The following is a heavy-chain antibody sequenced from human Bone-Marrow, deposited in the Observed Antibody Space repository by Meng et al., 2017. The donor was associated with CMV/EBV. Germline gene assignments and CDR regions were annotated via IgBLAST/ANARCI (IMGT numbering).Heavy chain of an antibody. CDR2: ISGSGDNT. V-gene: IGHV3-23*01. CDR3: ARDYYGDYGDYFDY. J-gene: IGHJ4*02. Sequence: ASGFPFRSYAMTWVRQAPGKGLEWVSAISGSGDNTYYADSVNGRFTISRDNSKNTLYLQMKSLRAEDTAVYYCARDYYGDYGDYFDYWGQGTLVTVSS. CDR1: GFPFRSYA. D-gene: IGHD4-17*01.